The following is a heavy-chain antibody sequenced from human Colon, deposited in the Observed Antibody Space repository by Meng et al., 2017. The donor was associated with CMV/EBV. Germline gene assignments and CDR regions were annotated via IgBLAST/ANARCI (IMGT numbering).Heavy chain of an antibody. V-gene: IGHV3-7*04. CDR3: ARGQLWLDS. D-gene: IGHD3-10*01. CDR2: IKQDGSEN. CDR1: GFTFSNYW. Sequence: GESLKISCAASGFTFSNYWMSWVRQAPGKGLEWVANIKQDGSENYYVDSVKGRFTISRDNAKNSLYLQMNNLRAEDTAVYYCARGQLWLDSWGQGTLVTVSS. J-gene: IGHJ5*01.